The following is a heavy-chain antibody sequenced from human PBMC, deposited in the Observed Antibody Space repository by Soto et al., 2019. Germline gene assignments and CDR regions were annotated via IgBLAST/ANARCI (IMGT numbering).Heavy chain of an antibody. D-gene: IGHD2-21*02. J-gene: IGHJ4*02. CDR1: GYTFTNYG. V-gene: IGHV1-18*01. CDR3: ARRYGDPSSAAGFDY. Sequence: QVQLVQSGAEVKKSGASVKASCKASGYTFTNYGISWVRQAPGQGLEWMGWVSPYNGNRHYAQKFHGRLTLTTDTSTNTAVMELRSLSPGDTAIYYCARRYGDPSSAAGFDYWGQGTLVTVSS. CDR2: VSPYNGNR.